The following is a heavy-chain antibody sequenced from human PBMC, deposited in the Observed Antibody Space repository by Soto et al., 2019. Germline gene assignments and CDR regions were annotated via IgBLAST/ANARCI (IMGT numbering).Heavy chain of an antibody. CDR3: AKGEGPRGNFPYFDY. CDR1: GFTFSSYA. Sequence: GGSLRLSCAASGFTFSSYAMSWVRQAPGKGLEWVSAISGSGGSTYYADSVKGRFTISRDNSKNTLYLQMNSLRAEDTAVYYCAKGEGPRGNFPYFDYWGQGTLVTVSS. V-gene: IGHV3-23*01. CDR2: ISGSGGST. J-gene: IGHJ4*02.